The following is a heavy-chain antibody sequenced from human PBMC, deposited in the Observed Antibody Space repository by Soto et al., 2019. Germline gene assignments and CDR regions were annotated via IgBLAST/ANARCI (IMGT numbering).Heavy chain of an antibody. CDR1: GFTFSSYA. Sequence: EVQLLESGGGLVQPGGSLRLSCAASGFTFSSYAMSWVRQAPGKGLEWVSAISGSGGSTYYADSVKGRFTISSDNSKDTLYLQMNSLRAEDAAVYCCAKIPQYGEDYWGQGTLVTVSS. D-gene: IGHD4-17*01. CDR2: ISGSGGST. CDR3: AKIPQYGEDY. J-gene: IGHJ4*02. V-gene: IGHV3-23*01.